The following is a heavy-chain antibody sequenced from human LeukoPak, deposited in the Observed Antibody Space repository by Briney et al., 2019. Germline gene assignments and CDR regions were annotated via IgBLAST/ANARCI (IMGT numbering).Heavy chain of an antibody. J-gene: IGHJ4*02. CDR1: GFTFKYAW. Sequence: PGGSLRLSCAASGFTFKYAWMNWVRQGPGKGLEWVGRLKSKTDGETADYGAPVKGRFTISRDDSESTLFLQMNSLQTEDTAMYYCTTGSKRTLTTHWGQGTLVTVSS. V-gene: IGHV3-15*01. CDR2: LKSKTDGETA. CDR3: TTGSKRTLTTH. D-gene: IGHD4-11*01.